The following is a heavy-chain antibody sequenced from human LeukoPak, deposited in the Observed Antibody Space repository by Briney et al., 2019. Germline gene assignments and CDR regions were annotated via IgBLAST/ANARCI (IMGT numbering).Heavy chain of an antibody. CDR2: ISGSGGST. Sequence: GGSLRLSCAASGFTFSNYGMHWVRQAPGKGLEWVSAISGSGGSTYYADSVKGRFTVSRDNSKNTLYLQMNSLRAEDTAVYYCAKRELLWFGEVYFDYWGQGTLVTVSS. V-gene: IGHV3-23*01. CDR1: GFTFSNYG. D-gene: IGHD3-10*01. J-gene: IGHJ4*02. CDR3: AKRELLWFGEVYFDY.